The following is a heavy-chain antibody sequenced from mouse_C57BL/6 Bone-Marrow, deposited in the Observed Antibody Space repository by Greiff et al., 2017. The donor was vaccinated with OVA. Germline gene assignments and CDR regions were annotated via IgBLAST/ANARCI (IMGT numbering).Heavy chain of an antibody. D-gene: IGHD2-1*01. Sequence: EVQLVESGGGLVQPKGSLKLSCAASGFSFNTYAMNWVRQAPGEGLEWVARIRSKSNNYATYYADSVKDRFTISRDDSESMLYLQMNNLKTEDTAMYYCVRHEIYYGNPYYAMDYWGQGTSVTVSS. CDR1: GFSFNTYA. V-gene: IGHV10-1*01. J-gene: IGHJ4*01. CDR3: VRHEIYYGNPYYAMDY. CDR2: IRSKSNNYAT.